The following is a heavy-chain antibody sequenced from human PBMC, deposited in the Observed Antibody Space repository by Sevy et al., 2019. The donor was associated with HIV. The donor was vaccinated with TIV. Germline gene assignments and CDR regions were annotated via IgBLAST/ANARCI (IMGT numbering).Heavy chain of an antibody. CDR2: IIPIFGTA. CDR3: ASKGTITTYYYYGMDV. Sequence: ASVKVSCKASGGTFSSYAISWVRQAPGQGLEWMGGIIPIFGTANYAQKFQGRVTITADESTGTAYMELSSLRSEDTAVYYCASKGTITTYYYYGMDVWGQGTTVTVSS. J-gene: IGHJ6*02. D-gene: IGHD1-7*01. CDR1: GGTFSSYA. V-gene: IGHV1-69*01.